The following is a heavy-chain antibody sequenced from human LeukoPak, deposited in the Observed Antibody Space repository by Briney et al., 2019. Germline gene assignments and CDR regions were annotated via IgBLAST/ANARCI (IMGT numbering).Heavy chain of an antibody. CDR1: GFTFSSYG. D-gene: IGHD3-22*01. J-gene: IGHJ4*02. V-gene: IGHV3-23*01. CDR2: ISGSGGST. Sequence: PGGTLRLSCAASGFTFSSYGMSWVRQAPGKGLEWVSAISGSGGSTYYADSVKGQFTISRDNSKNTLYLQMNSLRAEDTAVYYCAKEGLGNYYDSSGYYLDYWGQGTLVTVSS. CDR3: AKEGLGNYYDSSGYYLDY.